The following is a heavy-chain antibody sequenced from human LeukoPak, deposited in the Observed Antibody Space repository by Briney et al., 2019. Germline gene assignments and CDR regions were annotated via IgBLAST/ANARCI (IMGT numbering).Heavy chain of an antibody. CDR2: ISGSGGST. CDR3: AKDDYYDSSGYLT. V-gene: IGHV3-23*01. D-gene: IGHD3-22*01. CDR1: GFTFSSYA. J-gene: IGHJ4*02. Sequence: GGSLRLSCAASGFTFSSYAMSWVRQAPGKGLEWVSAISGSGGSTYYADSVKGRFTISRDNSKNALYLQMNSLRAEDTAVYYCAKDDYYDSSGYLTWGQGTLVTVSS.